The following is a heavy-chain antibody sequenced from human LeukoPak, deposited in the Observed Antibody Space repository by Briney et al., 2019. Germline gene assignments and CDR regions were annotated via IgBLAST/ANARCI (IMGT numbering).Heavy chain of an antibody. Sequence: GGSLTLSCVASGFTFSIAWMNWVRQAPGKGLEWVGRIKRENDGGTTDYAAPVKGRFTTSSNDSKNTLYLQMNSLKTEDTAVYYCITYYPSQGYGGSYWGRGTVDSVSS. CDR2: IKRENDGGTT. CDR3: ITYYPSQGYGGSY. J-gene: IGHJ4*02. D-gene: IGHD4-23*01. V-gene: IGHV3-15*01. CDR1: GFTFSIAW.